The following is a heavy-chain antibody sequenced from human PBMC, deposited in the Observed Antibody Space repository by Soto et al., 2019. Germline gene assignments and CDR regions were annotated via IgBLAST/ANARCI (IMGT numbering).Heavy chain of an antibody. CDR3: ARAAAACPAAWY. D-gene: IGHD6-13*01. CDR2: ISSSGSST. Sequence: QVQLVESGGGLVKPGGSLRLSCAASGFTFGDYYMSWIRQAPGKGLEWVSYISSSGSSTYYVDSVRGRFTISRDNAKNSLYLQIDSLGAEDTAVYYCARAAAACPAAWYWGQGTLVTVSS. CDR1: GFTFGDYY. V-gene: IGHV3-11*01. J-gene: IGHJ4*02.